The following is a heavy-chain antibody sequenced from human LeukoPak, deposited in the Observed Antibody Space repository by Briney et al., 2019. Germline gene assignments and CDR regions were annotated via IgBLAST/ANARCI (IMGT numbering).Heavy chain of an antibody. CDR3: AKSGNGWYRFDY. Sequence: GGSRTLSCAASGFTLSSNAMSWVRQAPGKGLEWVSAISGSGSSTHYADSVKGRFTISRDNSKNTLYLQMNSLRADDTAAYYCAKSGNGWYRFDYWGQGTLVTVSS. J-gene: IGHJ4*02. V-gene: IGHV3-23*01. CDR2: ISGSGSST. CDR1: GFTLSSNA. D-gene: IGHD6-19*01.